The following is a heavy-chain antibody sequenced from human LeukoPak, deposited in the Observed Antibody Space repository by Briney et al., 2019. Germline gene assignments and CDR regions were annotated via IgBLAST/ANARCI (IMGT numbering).Heavy chain of an antibody. V-gene: IGHV1-69*10. D-gene: IGHD3-3*01. CDR2: FIPILGTA. J-gene: IGHJ6*04. CDR1: GYTFTGYY. Sequence: SVKVSCKASGYTFTGYYMHWVRQAPGQGLEWMGVFIPILGTANSTQKFHDRLTITADRSTNTAYMELSSLRSEDTAVYFCAAIPVFGVVLHQEPVWGKGTTVTVSS. CDR3: AAIPVFGVVLHQEPV.